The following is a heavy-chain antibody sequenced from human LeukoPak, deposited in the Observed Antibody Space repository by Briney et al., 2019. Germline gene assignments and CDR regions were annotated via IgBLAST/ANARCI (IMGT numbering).Heavy chain of an antibody. J-gene: IGHJ4*02. CDR2: IIPIFGTA. Sequence: ASVKVSCKASGGTFSSYAISWVRQAPGQGLEWMGGIIPIFGTANYAQKFQGRATITTDESTSTAYMELSSLRSEDTAVYYCARDRGCSSTSCYNSVLGYWGQGTLVTVSS. CDR1: GGTFSSYA. V-gene: IGHV1-69*05. CDR3: ARDRGCSSTSCYNSVLGY. D-gene: IGHD2-2*02.